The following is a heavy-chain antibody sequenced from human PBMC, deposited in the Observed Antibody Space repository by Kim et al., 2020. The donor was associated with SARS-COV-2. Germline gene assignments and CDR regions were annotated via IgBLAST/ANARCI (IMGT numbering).Heavy chain of an antibody. J-gene: IGHJ4*02. D-gene: IGHD6-13*01. Sequence: AASVKGRFTISSDNSKNTLYLQMNSMRAEDTAVYYCAKTSTAAAGTSFDYWGQGTLVTVSS. CDR3: AKTSTAAAGTSFDY. V-gene: IGHV3-23*03.